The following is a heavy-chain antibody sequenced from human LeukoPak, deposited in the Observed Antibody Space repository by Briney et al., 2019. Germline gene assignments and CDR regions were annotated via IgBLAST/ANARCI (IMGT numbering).Heavy chain of an antibody. J-gene: IGHJ5*02. CDR1: GFTFSSYA. V-gene: IGHV3-23*01. CDR2: ISGSGGST. CDR3: ARGLITIFGPWFDP. D-gene: IGHD3-3*01. Sequence: GGSLRLSCAASGFTFSSYAMSWVRQAPGKGLEWVSAISGSGGSTYYADSVKGRFTISRDNAKNSLYLQMNSLRAEDTAVYYCARGLITIFGPWFDPWGQGTLVTVSS.